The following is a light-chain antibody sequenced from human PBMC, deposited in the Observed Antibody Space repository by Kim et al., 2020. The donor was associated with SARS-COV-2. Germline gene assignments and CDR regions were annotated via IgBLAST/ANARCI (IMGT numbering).Light chain of an antibody. V-gene: IGKV3-20*01. J-gene: IGKJ2*01. CDR3: QQYGGSTPYT. CDR2: DAS. Sequence: EVVLTQSPGTLSLTPGERATLSCRASHTLTSSYLAWYQQRPGQAPRLLIHDASIRATGIPDRFSGSGTGTDFTLTISRVEPEDFAVYFCQQYGGSTPYTFGRGTKLEI. CDR1: HTLTSSY.